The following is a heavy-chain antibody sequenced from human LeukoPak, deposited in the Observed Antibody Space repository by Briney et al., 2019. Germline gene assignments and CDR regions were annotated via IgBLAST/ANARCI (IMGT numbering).Heavy chain of an antibody. CDR3: ARDRKFHDTIFGVVTGFDP. Sequence: GASVKVSCKASGYTFTDYYIHWVRQAPGQGLEWMGGIIPIFGTANYAQKFQGRVTITTDESTSTAYMELSSLRSEDTAVYYCARDRKFHDTIFGVVTGFDPWGQGTLVTVSS. CDR1: GYTFTDYY. CDR2: IIPIFGTA. V-gene: IGHV1-69*05. D-gene: IGHD3-3*01. J-gene: IGHJ5*02.